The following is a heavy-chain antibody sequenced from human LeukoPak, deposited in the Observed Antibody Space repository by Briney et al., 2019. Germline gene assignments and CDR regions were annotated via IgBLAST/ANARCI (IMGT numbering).Heavy chain of an antibody. J-gene: IGHJ6*02. Sequence: LAGGSLRLSCSASGFPFSSYAMHWVRQAPGKGLEYVSAISDSGGNTYYADSVKGRFTISRDNSKNTLYLQMSSLRAEDTAVYFCVRGYSFGPYGMDVWGQGTAVTVSS. D-gene: IGHD2-15*01. CDR2: ISDSGGNT. V-gene: IGHV3-64D*09. CDR1: GFPFSSYA. CDR3: VRGYSFGPYGMDV.